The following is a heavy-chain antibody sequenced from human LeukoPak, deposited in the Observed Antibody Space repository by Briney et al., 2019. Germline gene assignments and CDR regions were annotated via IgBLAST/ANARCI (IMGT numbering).Heavy chain of an antibody. V-gene: IGHV1-2*02. CDR2: NNPNSGGT. J-gene: IGHJ5*02. CDR3: ARGSYDFWSGYYPNPFDP. Sequence: ASVKVSCKASGYTFTSYGISWVRQAPGQGLEWMGWNNPNSGGTNYAQKFQGRVTMTRDTSISTAYMELSRLRSDDTAVYYCARGSYDFWSGYYPNPFDPWGQGTLVTVSS. D-gene: IGHD3-3*01. CDR1: GYTFTSYG.